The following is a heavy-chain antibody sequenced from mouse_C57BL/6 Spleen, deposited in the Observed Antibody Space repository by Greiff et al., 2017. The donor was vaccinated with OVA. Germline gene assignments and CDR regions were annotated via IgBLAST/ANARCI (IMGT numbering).Heavy chain of an antibody. CDR1: GFTFSDYG. J-gene: IGHJ4*01. V-gene: IGHV5-17*01. Sequence: EVHLVESGGGLVKPGGSLKLSCAASGFTFSDYGMHWVRQAPEKGLEWVAYISSGSSTIYYADTVKGRFTISRDKAKNTLFLQMTSLRSEDTAMYYCARDDGYYGYAMDYWGQGTSVTVSS. CDR3: ARDDGYYGYAMDY. CDR2: ISSGSSTI. D-gene: IGHD2-3*01.